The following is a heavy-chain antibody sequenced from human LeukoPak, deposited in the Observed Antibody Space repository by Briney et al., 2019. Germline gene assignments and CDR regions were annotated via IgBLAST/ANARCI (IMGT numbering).Heavy chain of an antibody. J-gene: IGHJ4*02. CDR3: ARDMYDTSGHLGY. D-gene: IGHD3-22*01. V-gene: IGHV1-18*01. Sequence: ASVKVSCKASGYTFTSYGISWVRQAPGQGLEWMGWISAYNGNTNYAQKVQGRVTMTTDTSTSTASMDLRSLRSDDTAVYYCARDMYDTSGHLGYWGQGTLVTVSS. CDR2: ISAYNGNT. CDR1: GYTFTSYG.